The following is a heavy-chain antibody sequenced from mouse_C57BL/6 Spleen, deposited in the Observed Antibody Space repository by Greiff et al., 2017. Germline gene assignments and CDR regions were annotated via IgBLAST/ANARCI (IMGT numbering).Heavy chain of an antibody. J-gene: IGHJ4*01. Sequence: EVKLMESGPGLVKPSQSLSLTCSVTGYSITSGYYWNWIRQFPGNKLEWMGYISYDGSNNYNPSLKNRISITRDTSKNQFFLKLNSVTTEDTATYYCAKGSYRYAMDYWGQGTSVTVSS. V-gene: IGHV3-6*01. CDR3: AKGSYRYAMDY. CDR1: GYSITSGYY. D-gene: IGHD6-1*01. CDR2: ISYDGSN.